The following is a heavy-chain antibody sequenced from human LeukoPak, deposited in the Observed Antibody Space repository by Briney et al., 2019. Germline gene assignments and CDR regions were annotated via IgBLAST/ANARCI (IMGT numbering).Heavy chain of an antibody. CDR1: GFTFATYS. CDR2: ISHTGSYI. V-gene: IGHV3-21*01. CDR3: ARGDCSSTSCYFTEHKIPYGMDV. D-gene: IGHD2-2*01. J-gene: IGHJ6*02. Sequence: GGSLRLSCAASGFTFATYSMNWIRQAPGKGLEWVSSISHTGSYIYYADSMRGRFTTSRDNAKNSLYLHMDSLRAEDTAVYYCARGDCSSTSCYFTEHKIPYGMDVWGQGTTVTVSS.